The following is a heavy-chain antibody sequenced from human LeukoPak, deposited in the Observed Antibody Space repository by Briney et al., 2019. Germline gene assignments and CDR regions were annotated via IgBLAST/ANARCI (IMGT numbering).Heavy chain of an antibody. CDR3: AREYDYGDYSFRY. D-gene: IGHD4-17*01. Sequence: PSETLSLTCTVSGGSISSSSYYWGWIRQPPGKGLEWIGSIYHSGSTYYNPSLKSRVTISVDTSKNQFSLKLSSVTAADTAVYYCAREYDYGDYSFRYWGQGTLVTVSS. CDR2: IYHSGST. CDR1: GGSISSSSYY. J-gene: IGHJ4*02. V-gene: IGHV4-39*07.